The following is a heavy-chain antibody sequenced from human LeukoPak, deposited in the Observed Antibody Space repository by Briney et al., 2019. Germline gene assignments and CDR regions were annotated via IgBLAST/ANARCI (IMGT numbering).Heavy chain of an antibody. V-gene: IGHV4-30-4*07. Sequence: TSQTLSLTCAVSGGSISSGGYSWSWIRQPPGKGLEWIGYIYYSGSTYYNPSLKSRVTISVDTSKNQFSLKLSSVTAADTAVYYCARVGVHLPEYSSSSTWFDPWGQGTLVTVSS. D-gene: IGHD6-6*01. CDR3: ARVGVHLPEYSSSSTWFDP. CDR1: GGSISSGGYS. J-gene: IGHJ5*02. CDR2: IYYSGST.